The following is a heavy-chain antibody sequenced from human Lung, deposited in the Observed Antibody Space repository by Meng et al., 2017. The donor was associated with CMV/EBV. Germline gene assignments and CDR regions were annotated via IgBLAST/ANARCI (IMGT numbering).Heavy chain of an antibody. Sequence: GESLKISCAASRFTVSSNYMTWVRQAPGKGLEWVSTIYSGGSTYYADSVKGRFTISRDNSKNTLYLQMSSLRPEDTGVYFCARVVRHLWANYYFDYWGQGTLVTVSS. CDR1: RFTVSSNY. CDR2: IYSGGST. V-gene: IGHV3-66*02. CDR3: ARVVRHLWANYYFDY. D-gene: IGHD1-1*01. J-gene: IGHJ4*02.